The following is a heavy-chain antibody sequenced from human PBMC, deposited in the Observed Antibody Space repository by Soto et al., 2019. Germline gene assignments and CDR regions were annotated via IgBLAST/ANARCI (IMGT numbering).Heavy chain of an antibody. Sequence: SVKVSCKASGGTFSNYAISWVRQAPGPRLEWMGGIITIFGTANYAQKFQGRVTITADESTSTAYMELSSLRSEDTAVYYCARNRDGYNYYYYYGMDVWGQGTTVTVSS. J-gene: IGHJ6*02. CDR2: IITIFGTA. V-gene: IGHV1-69*01. CDR3: ARNRDGYNYYYYYGMDV. D-gene: IGHD5-12*01. CDR1: GGTFSNYA.